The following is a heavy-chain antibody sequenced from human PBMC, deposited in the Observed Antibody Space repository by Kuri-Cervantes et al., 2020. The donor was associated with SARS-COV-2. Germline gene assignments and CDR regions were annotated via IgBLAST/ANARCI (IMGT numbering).Heavy chain of an antibody. J-gene: IGHJ4*02. CDR1: GYTFTGYY. V-gene: IGHV1-2*02. Sequence: ASVKVSCKASGYTFTGYYMHWVRQAPGQGLEWMGWINPNSGGTNYAQKFQGRVTMTRDTSISTAYMELRRLRSDDTAVYYCARAAEGRYYFDYWGQGTLVTVSS. CDR3: ARAAEGRYYFDY. CDR2: INPNSGGT.